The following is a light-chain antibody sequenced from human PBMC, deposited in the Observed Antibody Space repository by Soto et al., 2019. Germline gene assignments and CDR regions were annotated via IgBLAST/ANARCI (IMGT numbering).Light chain of an antibody. Sequence: DIQMTQSPSSLSASVGYRVTITCLASQSISSYLNWYQQKPGKAPKLLIYAASSLQSGVPSRFSGSGSGTDFTLTISSLQPEDFETYYCQQSYSTPPTFGQGTKVDIK. V-gene: IGKV1-39*01. CDR3: QQSYSTPPT. J-gene: IGKJ1*01. CDR1: QSISSY. CDR2: AAS.